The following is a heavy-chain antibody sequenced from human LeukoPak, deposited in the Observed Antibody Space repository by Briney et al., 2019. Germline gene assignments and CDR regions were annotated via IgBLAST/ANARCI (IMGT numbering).Heavy chain of an antibody. Sequence: GASVKLSCKASGGTFSSYAISWVRQAPGQGLEWMGGIIPIFGTANYAQKFQGRVTITADKSTSTAYMELSSLRSEDTAVYYCAREGSGMVRGVFDPWGQGTLVTVSS. CDR1: GGTFSSYA. J-gene: IGHJ5*02. CDR2: IIPIFGTA. CDR3: AREGSGMVRGVFDP. V-gene: IGHV1-69*06. D-gene: IGHD3-10*01.